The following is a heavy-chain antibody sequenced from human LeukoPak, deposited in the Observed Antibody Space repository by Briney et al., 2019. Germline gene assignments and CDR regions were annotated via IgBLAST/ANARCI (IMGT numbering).Heavy chain of an antibody. Sequence: PSETLSLTCTVSGGSISSGGYYWSWIRQHPGKGLEWIGYIYYSGSTYYNPSLKSRVTISVDTSNNQFSLKLSSVTAADTAVYYCARAQYYYDSSGYYPYYFDYWGQGTLVTVSS. CDR1: GGSISSGGYY. V-gene: IGHV4-31*03. D-gene: IGHD3-22*01. J-gene: IGHJ4*02. CDR3: ARAQYYYDSSGYYPYYFDY. CDR2: IYYSGST.